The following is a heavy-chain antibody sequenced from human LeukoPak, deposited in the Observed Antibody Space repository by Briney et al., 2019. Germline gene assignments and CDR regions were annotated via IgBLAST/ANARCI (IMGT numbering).Heavy chain of an antibody. CDR3: TRDQGCSSTSCSYGQK. D-gene: IGHD2-2*01. J-gene: IGHJ4*02. CDR1: GFTLDDYT. V-gene: IGHV3-49*03. CDR2: IRSKGYGGTT. Sequence: GGSLRLSCTGSGFTLDDYTMSWFRQAPGKGLEWVGFIRSKGYGGTTEYAASVKGRFTISRDDSKSIAYLQMNSLKTEDTAVYYCTRDQGCSSTSCSYGQKWGQGTLVTVSS.